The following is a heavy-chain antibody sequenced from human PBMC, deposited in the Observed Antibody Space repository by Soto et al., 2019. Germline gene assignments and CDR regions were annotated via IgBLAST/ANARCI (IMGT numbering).Heavy chain of an antibody. D-gene: IGHD3-22*01. V-gene: IGHV4-31*03. CDR3: ARLDSSGYYYGYYFDS. J-gene: IGHJ4*02. CDR2: IYYSGST. CDR1: GCSISSGGYY. Sequence: TRSLTCTVSGCSISSGGYYWNWIRQHPGKGLEWIGYIYYSGSTYYNPSLKSRVTISVDTSKNQFSLKLSSVTAADTVVYYCARLDSSGYYYGYYFDSWGQGTLVTVSS.